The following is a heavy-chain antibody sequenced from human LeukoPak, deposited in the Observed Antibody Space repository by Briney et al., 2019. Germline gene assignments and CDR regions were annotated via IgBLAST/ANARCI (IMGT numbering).Heavy chain of an antibody. CDR2: INPNSGGT. CDR1: GYTFTGYY. J-gene: IGHJ4*02. CDR3: ARARAYGDYAY. Sequence: ASVKVSCKASGYTFTGYYMHWVRQAPGQXXEWMGWINPNSGGTNYAQKFQGRVTMTRDTSISTAYMELSRLRSDDTAVYYCARARAYGDYAYWGQGTLVTVSS. D-gene: IGHD4-17*01. V-gene: IGHV1-2*02.